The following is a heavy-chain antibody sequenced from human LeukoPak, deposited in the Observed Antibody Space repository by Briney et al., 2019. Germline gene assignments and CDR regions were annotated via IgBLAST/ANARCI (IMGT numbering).Heavy chain of an antibody. CDR2: ISYDGSNK. J-gene: IGHJ4*02. V-gene: IGHV3-30-3*01. CDR3: ARSFAYGGNSGGGVFDY. D-gene: IGHD4-23*01. Sequence: PGRSLRLSCAASGFTFSSYAMHWVRQAPGKGLEWVSVISYDGSNKYYADSVKGRFTISRDNSKNTLYLQMNSLRAEDTAVYYCARSFAYGGNSGGGVFDYWGQGTLVTVSS. CDR1: GFTFSSYA.